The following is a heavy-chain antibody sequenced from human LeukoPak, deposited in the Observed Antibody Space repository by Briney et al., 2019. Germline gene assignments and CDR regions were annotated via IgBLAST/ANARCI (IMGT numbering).Heavy chain of an antibody. V-gene: IGHV3-7*04. CDR1: GFTFSSYW. D-gene: IGHD5-18*01. Sequence: GGSLRLSCAASGFTFSSYWMSWVRQAPGKGLEWVANIKLDGSETNYGDSVKGRFTISRDNAKNSLFLQMNSLRAEDTAVYYCARGYSYVFYWGQGTLVSVSS. J-gene: IGHJ4*02. CDR3: ARGYSYVFY. CDR2: IKLDGSET.